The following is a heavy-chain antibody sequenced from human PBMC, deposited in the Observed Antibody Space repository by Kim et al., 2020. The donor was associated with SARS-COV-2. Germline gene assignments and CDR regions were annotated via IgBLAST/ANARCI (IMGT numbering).Heavy chain of an antibody. V-gene: IGHV3-53*01. J-gene: IGHJ2*01. CDR1: GFTISHNY. D-gene: IGHD7-27*01. CDR3: VSPVGTNSWTGYWYYDL. Sequence: GGSLRLSCVGSGFTISHNYMSWVRQAPGKALEWVSVIYSGGTSHSADSVRGRFTISRDDSRNILYLQMDRLRVDDTAVYYCVSPVGTNSWTGYWYYDLWG. CDR2: IYSGGTS.